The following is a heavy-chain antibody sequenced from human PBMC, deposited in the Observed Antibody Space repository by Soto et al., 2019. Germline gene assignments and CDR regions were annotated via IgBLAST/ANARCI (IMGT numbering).Heavy chain of an antibody. Sequence: QVQLQESGPGLVKPSQTLSLTSTVSGGSISSGDYYWSWIRQPPGKGLEWIGYIYYSGSTYYNPSLKSRVTISVDTSKNQFSLKLSSVTAADTAVYYCARAYFCTNGVCYHAFDIWGQGTMVTVSS. J-gene: IGHJ3*02. V-gene: IGHV4-30-4*01. CDR1: GGSISSGDYY. CDR2: IYYSGST. CDR3: ARAYFCTNGVCYHAFDI. D-gene: IGHD2-8*01.